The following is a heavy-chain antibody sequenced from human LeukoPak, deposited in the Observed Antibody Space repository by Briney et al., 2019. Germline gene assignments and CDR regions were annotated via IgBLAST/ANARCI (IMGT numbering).Heavy chain of an antibody. CDR1: GGSISSYY. J-gene: IGHJ4*02. Sequence: KSSETLSLTCTVSGGSISSYYWSWIRQPPGKGLEWIGYIYYSGSTNYNPSLKSRVTISVDTSKNQFSLKLSSVTAADTAVYYCARDLDDYMDYWGQGTLVTVSS. CDR2: IYYSGST. V-gene: IGHV4-59*01. D-gene: IGHD1-1*01. CDR3: ARDLDDYMDY.